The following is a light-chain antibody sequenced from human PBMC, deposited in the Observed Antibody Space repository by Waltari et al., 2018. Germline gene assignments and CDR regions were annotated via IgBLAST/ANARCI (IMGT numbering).Light chain of an antibody. J-gene: IGLJ3*02. Sequence: SYELTQPPSVSVSPGQPASIPCSGDNLGNKYASWYQQRPGQSPILVIYQEDKGPSGIPERFSGSSSGDTATLTISGTQAVDEADYYGQTWGSGAVVFGGGTKVTVL. CDR3: QTWGSGAVV. CDR2: QED. V-gene: IGLV3-1*01. CDR1: NLGNKY.